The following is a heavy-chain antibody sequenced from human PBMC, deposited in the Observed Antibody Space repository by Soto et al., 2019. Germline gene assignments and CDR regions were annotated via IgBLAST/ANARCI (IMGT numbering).Heavy chain of an antibody. J-gene: IGHJ4*02. D-gene: IGHD1-1*01. Sequence: QVLLVESGGGVVQPGRSLRVSCVASGFRFSSHGMHWVRQAPGKGLEWVASISKDGSETYYGDSVKGRFTISRDNSKNTLYPQMTSLRGGDTAMYYCAKDIIELSTIVDYWGQGTLLTVSS. V-gene: IGHV3-30*18. CDR2: ISKDGSET. CDR3: AKDIIELSTIVDY. CDR1: GFRFSSHG.